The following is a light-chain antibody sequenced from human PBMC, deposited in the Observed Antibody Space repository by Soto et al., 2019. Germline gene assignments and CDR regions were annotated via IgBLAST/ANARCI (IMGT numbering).Light chain of an antibody. J-gene: IGKJ5*01. CDR2: GAS. CDR1: QSVSSNY. CDR3: QQRSYPIT. Sequence: EVVLTQSPGTLSLSPGERATLSCRASQSVSSNYLAWYQLKPGQAPRLLIYGASSRATGIPVRFSGSGSESDFTLTISSLEPEDFAVYYCQQRSYPITFGQGTRLEIK. V-gene: IGKV3-20*01.